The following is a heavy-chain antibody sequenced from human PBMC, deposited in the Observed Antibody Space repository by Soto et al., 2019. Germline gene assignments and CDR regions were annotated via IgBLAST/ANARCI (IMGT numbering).Heavy chain of an antibody. Sequence: PLETLSLTCTVSGGSISSRGYYWGWIRQPPGKGLEWIGTIYYSGSTYYNPSLKSRVTISVDTSKNQFSLKLSSVTAANTAVYYCATRNCSAPWGRGTLVPVPS. CDR1: GGSISSRGYY. D-gene: IGHD2-15*01. J-gene: IGHJ5*02. V-gene: IGHV4-39*01. CDR2: IYYSGST. CDR3: ATRNCSAP.